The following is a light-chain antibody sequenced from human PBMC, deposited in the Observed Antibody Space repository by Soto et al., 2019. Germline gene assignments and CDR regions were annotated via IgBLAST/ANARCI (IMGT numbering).Light chain of an antibody. J-gene: IGKJ5*01. V-gene: IGKV1-8*01. CDR2: AAS. CDR1: QGISSY. Sequence: AIRMTHSPSSLSASTIERFTITFRASQGISSYLAWYQQKPGKAPKLLIYAASTLQSGVPSRFSGSGSGTDFTLTISCLQSEDFATYYCQQYYSYPITFGQGTRLEI. CDR3: QQYYSYPIT.